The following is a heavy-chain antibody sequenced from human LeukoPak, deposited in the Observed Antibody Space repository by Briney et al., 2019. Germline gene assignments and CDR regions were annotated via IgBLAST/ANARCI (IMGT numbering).Heavy chain of an antibody. J-gene: IGHJ4*02. V-gene: IGHV3-30*04. D-gene: IGHD5-24*01. CDR1: GFTFSSYA. CDR3: ARLARDGYNSFDY. CDR2: ISYDGSNK. Sequence: GGSLRLSCAASGFTFSSYAMHWVRQAPGKGLEWVAVISYDGSNKYYADSVKGRFTISRDNSKNTLYLQMNSLRAEDTAVYYCARLARDGYNSFDYWGQGTLVTVSS.